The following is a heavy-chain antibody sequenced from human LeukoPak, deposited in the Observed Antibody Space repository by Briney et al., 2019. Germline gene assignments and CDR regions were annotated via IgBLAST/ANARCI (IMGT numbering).Heavy chain of an antibody. J-gene: IGHJ4*02. Sequence: KSSETLSLTCTVSGGSISSSSYYWGWIRQPPGKGLEWIGSIYYSGSTYYNPSLKSRVTISVDTSKNQFSLKLSSVTAADTAVYYCARGRSVYNWGQGTLVTVSS. CDR3: ARGRSVYN. D-gene: IGHD5-24*01. CDR2: IYYSGST. V-gene: IGHV4-39*07. CDR1: GGSISSSSYY.